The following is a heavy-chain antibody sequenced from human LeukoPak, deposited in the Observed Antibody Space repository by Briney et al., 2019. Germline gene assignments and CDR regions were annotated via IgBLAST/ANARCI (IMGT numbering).Heavy chain of an antibody. J-gene: IGHJ4*02. Sequence: PSETLSLTCTVSGGSISSYYWSWIRQPPGKGLEWIGYIYYSGSTNYNPSLKSRVTISVDRSKNQFSLKLSSVTAADTAVYYCARDTLVGATYWGQGTLVTVSS. CDR3: ARDTLVGATY. V-gene: IGHV4-59*12. D-gene: IGHD1-26*01. CDR1: GGSISSYY. CDR2: IYYSGST.